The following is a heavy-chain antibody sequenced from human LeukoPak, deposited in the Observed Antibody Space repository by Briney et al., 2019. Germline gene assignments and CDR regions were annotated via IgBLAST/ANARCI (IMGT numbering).Heavy chain of an antibody. CDR1: GFTFSTYW. J-gene: IGHJ4*02. CDR2: IKPDGSEK. Sequence: AGGSLRLSCAASGFTFSTYWMTWVRQAPGKGLEWVANIKPDGSEKYYLDSVKGRFTISRDNARDSLYLQMNSLRDDDTSVYFCARDASALYWGRGTLVTVSS. V-gene: IGHV3-7*01. D-gene: IGHD6-19*01. CDR3: ARDASALY.